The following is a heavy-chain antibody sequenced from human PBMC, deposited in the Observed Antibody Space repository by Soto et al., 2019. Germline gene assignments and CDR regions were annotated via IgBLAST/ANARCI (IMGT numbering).Heavy chain of an antibody. CDR3: ATYYYDSSGVFDY. CDR1: GGSISSYY. CDR2: IYYSGST. Sequence: SETLSLTCTVSGGSISSYYWSWIRQPPGKGLEWIGYIYYSGSTNYNPSLKSRVTISVDTSKNQFSLKLSSVTAADTAVYYCATYYYDSSGVFDYWGQGTLVTVSS. V-gene: IGHV4-59*01. D-gene: IGHD3-22*01. J-gene: IGHJ4*02.